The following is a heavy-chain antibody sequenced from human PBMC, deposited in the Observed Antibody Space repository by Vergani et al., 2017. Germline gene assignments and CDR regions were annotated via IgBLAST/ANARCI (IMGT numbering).Heavy chain of an antibody. CDR1: GFTFDDYA. V-gene: IGHV3-9*01. Sequence: VQLVESGGGLVQPGRSLRLSCAASGFTFDDYAMHWVRQAPGKGLEWVSGISWNSGSIGYADSVKCRFTISRDNAKNSLYLQMNSLRAEDTALYYCAKDIRQQPINYFDYWGQGTLVTVSS. CDR2: ISWNSGSI. D-gene: IGHD6-13*01. J-gene: IGHJ4*02. CDR3: AKDIRQQPINYFDY.